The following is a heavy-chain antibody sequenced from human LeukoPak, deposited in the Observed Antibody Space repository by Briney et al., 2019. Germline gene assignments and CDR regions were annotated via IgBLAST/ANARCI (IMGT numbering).Heavy chain of an antibody. CDR2: IIGSGDII. D-gene: IGHD1-26*01. Sequence: GGSLRLSCAASGFTFSSYSMNWVRQAPGKGLEWVSFIIGSGDIIYYADSVKGRFTISRDNAKNSLYLQMNSLRDEDTAVYYCARGRGATLSYHYFDYWGQGALVTVSS. J-gene: IGHJ4*02. V-gene: IGHV3-48*02. CDR3: ARGRGATLSYHYFDY. CDR1: GFTFSSYS.